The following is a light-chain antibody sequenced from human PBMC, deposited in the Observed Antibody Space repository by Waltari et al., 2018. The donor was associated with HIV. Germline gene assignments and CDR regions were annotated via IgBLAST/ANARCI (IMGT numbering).Light chain of an antibody. CDR1: RSGVGGYDY. V-gene: IGLV2-14*01. CDR3: MSFSSKTTYI. J-gene: IGLJ1*01. CDR2: EVS. Sequence: QSALTQPASVSGSPGQSITISCAGTRSGVGGYDYVSWYQHHPGKVPKLRISEVSDRPSGVSRRFSGAKSGNTASLTISGLRSEDEADYYCMSFSSKTTYIFGTGTRVTV.